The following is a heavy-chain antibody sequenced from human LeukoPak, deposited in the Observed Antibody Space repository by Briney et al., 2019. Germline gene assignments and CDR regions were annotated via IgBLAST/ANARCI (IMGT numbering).Heavy chain of an antibody. J-gene: IGHJ4*02. D-gene: IGHD5-18*01. CDR3: ARDLGYTYGSDY. CDR2: IYSGGST. CDR1: AFTFTTYG. V-gene: IGHV3-NL1*01. Sequence: PGGSLRLSCAASAFTFTTYGMHWVRQAPGKGLEWVSVIYSGGSTYYADSVKGRFTISRDNSKNTLYLQMNSLRAEDTAVYYCARDLGYTYGSDYWGQGTLVTVSS.